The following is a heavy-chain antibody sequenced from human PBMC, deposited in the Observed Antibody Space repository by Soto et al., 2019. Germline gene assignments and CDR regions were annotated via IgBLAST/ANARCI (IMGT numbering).Heavy chain of an antibody. CDR2: IFHNGNT. Sequence: QVQLQEAGPGLVKPSGTLSLTCAVSGGSISSSNWWSWVRQPPGKGLEWIGEIFHNGNTNYNPSLKQRVTISVDKSKSQFSLKLSTVTVEHTAVYYCARESGSYYNWFDPWGQGTKVTVSS. CDR3: ARESGSYYNWFDP. V-gene: IGHV4-4*02. CDR1: GGSISSSNW. D-gene: IGHD1-26*01. J-gene: IGHJ5*02.